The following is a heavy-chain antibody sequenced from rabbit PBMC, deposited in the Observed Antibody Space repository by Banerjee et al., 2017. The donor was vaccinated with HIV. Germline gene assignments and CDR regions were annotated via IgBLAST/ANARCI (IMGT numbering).Heavy chain of an antibody. J-gene: IGHJ6*01. CDR3: ARVLVEYDDGMGL. V-gene: IGHV1S40*01. Sequence: QSLEESGGDLVKPGASLTLTCTASGFSFSNYYYICWVRQAPGKGLEWIACIYVDSVANTYYANWAKGRFSISKTSSTTVTLQMTSLTAADTASYFCARVLVEYDDGMGLWGPGTLVTVS. D-gene: IGHD4-2*01. CDR1: GFSFSNYYY. CDR2: IYVDSVANT.